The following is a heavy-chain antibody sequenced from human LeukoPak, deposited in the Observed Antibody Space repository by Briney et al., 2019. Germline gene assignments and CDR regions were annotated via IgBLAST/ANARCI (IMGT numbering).Heavy chain of an antibody. J-gene: IGHJ4*02. D-gene: IGHD3-3*01. CDR1: GFTFGGFW. Sequence: PGGSLRLSCAASGFTFGGFWMSWVRQAPGRGLEWVANTNPDGSVKYYVDSVKGRFTISRDNAKNSLFLRMNSLRAEDTAVYYCVSGFLQWLYWGQGTLVIVSS. CDR3: VSGFLQWLY. CDR2: TNPDGSVK. V-gene: IGHV3-7*01.